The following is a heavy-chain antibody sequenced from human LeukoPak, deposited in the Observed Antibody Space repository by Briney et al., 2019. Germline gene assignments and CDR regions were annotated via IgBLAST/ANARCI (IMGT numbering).Heavy chain of an antibody. CDR2: ITSGSSYI. CDR1: GFTFSSYN. CDR3: VKVDT. Sequence: PGGSLRLSCAASGFTFSSYNMNWVRQAPGKGLEWVSSITSGSSYIYYAESVKGRFTISRDNSRNTLYLQMDSLSAEDTAVYYCVKVDTWGQGTLVTVSS. V-gene: IGHV3-21*01. J-gene: IGHJ4*02. D-gene: IGHD3-22*01.